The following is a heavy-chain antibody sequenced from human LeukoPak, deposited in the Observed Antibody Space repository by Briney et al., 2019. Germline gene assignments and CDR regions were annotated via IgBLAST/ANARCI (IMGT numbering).Heavy chain of an antibody. CDR3: ARDTGGRGWFDP. Sequence: PGGSLRLSCAASGFSFSDYNMHWVRQDPGKGLEWMAVISYNGINEYYADSVKGRFTISRDNAKNSLYLQMNSLRAEDTAVYYCARDTGGRGWFDPWGQGTLVTVSS. CDR2: ISYNGINE. CDR1: GFSFSDYN. D-gene: IGHD2-8*02. V-gene: IGHV3-30*03. J-gene: IGHJ5*02.